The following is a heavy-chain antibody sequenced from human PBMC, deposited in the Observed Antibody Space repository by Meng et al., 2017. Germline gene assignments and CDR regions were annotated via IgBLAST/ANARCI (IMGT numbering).Heavy chain of an antibody. D-gene: IGHD3-10*01. CDR3: ARDRMVRGVMGMDV. CDR1: GGSISSGGYY. V-gene: IGHV4-31*03. J-gene: IGHJ6*02. Sequence: QVQLQESGPGLVKPSQTLSLTCTVSGGSISSGGYYWSWIRQHPGKGLEWIGYIYYSGSTYYNPSLKSRVTISVDTSKNQFSLKLSCVTAADTAVYYCARDRMVRGVMGMDVWGQGTTVTVSS. CDR2: IYYSGST.